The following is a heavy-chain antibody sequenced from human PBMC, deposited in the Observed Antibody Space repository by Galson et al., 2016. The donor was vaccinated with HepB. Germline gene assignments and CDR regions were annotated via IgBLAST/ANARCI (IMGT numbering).Heavy chain of an antibody. D-gene: IGHD6-19*01. J-gene: IGHJ6*02. CDR1: GYTFTSYD. CDR2: ISPNSGET. V-gene: IGHV1-8*01. Sequence: SVKVSCKASGYTFTSYDINWVRQATGQGLEWMGWISPNSGETEYGRNFQGRVTMTRNTSTGTAYMELSGLRSEDTAVYYCARPGRHIAVGGNYDMDVWGQGTMVTVSS. CDR3: ARPGRHIAVGGNYDMDV.